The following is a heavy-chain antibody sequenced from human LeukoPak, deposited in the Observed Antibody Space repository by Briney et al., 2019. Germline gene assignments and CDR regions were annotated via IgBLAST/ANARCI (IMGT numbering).Heavy chain of an antibody. Sequence: ASVKVSCKASGYTFTGYYMHWVRQAPGQGLEWMGWINPNSGGTNYAQKFQGRVTMTRDTSISTAYMELSRLRSDDTAVYYCARYSYDILTGYPKGWFDPWGQGTLVTVSS. CDR2: INPNSGGT. D-gene: IGHD3-9*01. CDR3: ARYSYDILTGYPKGWFDP. CDR1: GYTFTGYY. V-gene: IGHV1-2*02. J-gene: IGHJ5*02.